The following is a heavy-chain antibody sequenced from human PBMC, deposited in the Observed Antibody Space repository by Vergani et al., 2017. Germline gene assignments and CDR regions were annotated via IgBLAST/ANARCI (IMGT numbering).Heavy chain of an antibody. J-gene: IGHJ4*02. CDR2: IYYSGST. D-gene: IGHD2-8*02. Sequence: QVQLQESGPGLVKPSETLSLTCTVSGGSISSYYWSWIRQPPGKGLEWIGYIYYSGSTNYNPSLKSRVTISVDTSKNQFSLKLSSVTAADPAVYYCARQTGGGIQGYFDYWGQGTLVTVSS. CDR1: GGSISSYY. V-gene: IGHV4-59*08. CDR3: ARQTGGGIQGYFDY.